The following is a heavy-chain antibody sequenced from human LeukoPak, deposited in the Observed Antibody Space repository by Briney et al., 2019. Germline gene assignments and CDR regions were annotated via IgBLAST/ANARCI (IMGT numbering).Heavy chain of an antibody. CDR2: ISTHNGKT. CDR3: ARDVGTTHFDF. Sequence: ASVKVSCKASGYPFSTYGISWVRQAPGQGLQWMAWISTHNGKTDYAQNFQDRVTVTRDTSTSTVYMELRSLRSDDMAVYSFARDVGTTHFDFWGQGTLVTVSS. J-gene: IGHJ4*02. D-gene: IGHD5-12*01. V-gene: IGHV1-18*03. CDR1: GYPFSTYG.